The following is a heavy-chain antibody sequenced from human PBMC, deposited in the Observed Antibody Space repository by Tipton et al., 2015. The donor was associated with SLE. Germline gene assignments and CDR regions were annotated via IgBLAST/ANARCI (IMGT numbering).Heavy chain of an antibody. V-gene: IGHV4-34*01. D-gene: IGHD2-15*01. J-gene: IGHJ5*02. CDR2: INHSGST. CDR1: GFTVSSNY. CDR3: ATEGGNWFDP. Sequence: LRLSCAASGFTVSSNYMNWVRQAPGKGLEWIGEINHSGSTNYNPSLKARVTLSADTSKNQVSLRLTSVTAADTAVYYCATEGGNWFDPWGQGILVTVSS.